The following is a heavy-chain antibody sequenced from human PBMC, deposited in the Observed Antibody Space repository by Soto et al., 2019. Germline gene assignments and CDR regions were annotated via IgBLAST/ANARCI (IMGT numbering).Heavy chain of an antibody. CDR3: VSSRFISGWYYDAFDI. CDR1: GFTFSSYW. J-gene: IGHJ3*02. V-gene: IGHV3-7*01. Sequence: EVQLVESGGGLVQPGGSLRLSCAASGFTFSSYWMSWVRQAPGKGLEWVANIKQDGSEKYYVDSVKGRFTISRDNAQNSVYLQMNCRRAEDTAVYYCVSSRFISGWYYDAFDIWGQGTMVTVSS. D-gene: IGHD6-19*01. CDR2: IKQDGSEK.